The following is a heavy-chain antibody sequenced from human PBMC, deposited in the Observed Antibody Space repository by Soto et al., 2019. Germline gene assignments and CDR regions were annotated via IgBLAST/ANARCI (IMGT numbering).Heavy chain of an antibody. CDR2: IKQDGNEK. J-gene: IGHJ6*02. CDR1: GFTFSDYF. CDR3: ARDYYRFNSGYGFSMDV. V-gene: IGHV3-7*01. Sequence: PGGSLRLSCAASGFTFSDYFMTWVRQAPGKGLEWVATIKQDGNEKYYVDSVRGRFTISRDNPKNSLYLQMNGLRSEDTAVYYCARDYYRFNSGYGFSMDVWGQGTTVTVSS. D-gene: IGHD5-12*01.